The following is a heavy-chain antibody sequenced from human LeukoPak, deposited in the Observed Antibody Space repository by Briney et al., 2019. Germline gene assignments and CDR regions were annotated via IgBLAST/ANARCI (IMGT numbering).Heavy chain of an antibody. V-gene: IGHV4-39*07. CDR2: IYSSGST. Sequence: SETLSLTCSVSGASISSGSNYWSWIRQPPGKTLEWIGSIYSSGSTYYNPSLKSRVIIIIGTPKNHFSLTLSSVTAADTAVYYCARSDGYGLVGIWGQGTMVTVSS. CDR1: GASISSGSNY. CDR3: ARSDGYGLVGI. D-gene: IGHD3-10*01. J-gene: IGHJ3*02.